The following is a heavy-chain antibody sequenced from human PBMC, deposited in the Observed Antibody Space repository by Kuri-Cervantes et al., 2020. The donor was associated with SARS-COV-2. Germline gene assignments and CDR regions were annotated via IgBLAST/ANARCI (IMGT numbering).Heavy chain of an antibody. CDR1: GFTFSSYA. CDR3: AKVETASLDY. CDR2: ISSHGDRP. Sequence: GESLKISCAASGFTFSSYAMHRVRQAPGKGLEYGSAISSHGDRPYYANSVKGGFTISRDNSKNTLYFQMNSLRPEDTAVYYCAKVETASLDYWGQGTLVTVSS. J-gene: IGHJ4*02. V-gene: IGHV3-64*01. D-gene: IGHD3-3*01.